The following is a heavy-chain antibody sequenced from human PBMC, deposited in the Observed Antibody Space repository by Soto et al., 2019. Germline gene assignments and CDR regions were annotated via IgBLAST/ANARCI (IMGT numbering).Heavy chain of an antibody. Sequence: ASVKVSCKASGYTFTCCSLHWLQQAPGQGLERMRWITLYNGNTNYAKKFQGRVTITRDMSLRTAYIELSSLRSEDSAVYYWARCRPGATIANGLDYWGQGTLVTVSS. J-gene: IGHJ4*02. V-gene: IGHV1-45*02. CDR3: ARCRPGATIANGLDY. CDR1: GYTFTCCS. D-gene: IGHD5-12*01. CDR2: ITLYNGNT.